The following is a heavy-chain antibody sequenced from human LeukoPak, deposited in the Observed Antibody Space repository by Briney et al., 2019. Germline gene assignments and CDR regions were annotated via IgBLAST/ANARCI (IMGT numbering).Heavy chain of an antibody. J-gene: IGHJ5*02. CDR2: IYHSGIT. Sequence: SETLSLTCTVSGGSISSSGYYWGLIRQPPGKGLEWIGSIYHSGITYYDPSLKSRVTISVDTSKNQFSLKLSSVTAADTAVYYCARDATMRDQSFDPWGQGTLVTVSS. D-gene: IGHD5-24*01. CDR3: ARDATMRDQSFDP. CDR1: GGSISSSGYY. V-gene: IGHV4-39*07.